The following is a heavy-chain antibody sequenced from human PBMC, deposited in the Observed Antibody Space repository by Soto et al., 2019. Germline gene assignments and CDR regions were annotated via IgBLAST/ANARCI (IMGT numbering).Heavy chain of an antibody. V-gene: IGHV1-18*01. CDR1: GYTFSTLG. CDR3: ARGIEEGYDY. J-gene: IGHJ4*02. CDR2: ISPYNGET. D-gene: IGHD2-15*01. Sequence: GASVKVSCKASGYTFSTLGVNWVRQAPGQGLEWMGWISPYNGETNYAQNFQGRVTLTTDTSTSTAYMELRSLTSDDTGVYYGARGIEEGYDYWGQGTQATVSS.